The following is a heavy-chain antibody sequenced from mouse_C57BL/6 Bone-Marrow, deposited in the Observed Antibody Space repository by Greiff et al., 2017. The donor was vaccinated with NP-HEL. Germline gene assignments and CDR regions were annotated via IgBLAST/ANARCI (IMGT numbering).Heavy chain of an antibody. CDR2: IRNKANNHAT. V-gene: IGHV6-6*01. CDR1: GFTFSDAW. CDR3: TYGNYLLYAMDY. J-gene: IGHJ4*01. D-gene: IGHD2-1*01. Sequence: EVQGVESGGGLVQPGGSMKLSCAASGFTFSDAWMDWVRQSPEKGLEWVAEIRNKANNHATYYAESVKGRFTISRDDSKSSVYLQMNSLRAEDTGIYYCTYGNYLLYAMDYWGQGTSVTVSS.